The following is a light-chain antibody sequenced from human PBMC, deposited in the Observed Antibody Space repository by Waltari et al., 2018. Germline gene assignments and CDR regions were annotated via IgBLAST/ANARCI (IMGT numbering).Light chain of an antibody. CDR3: HQYGRSPLT. CDR2: DAT. J-gene: IGKJ4*01. CDR1: QSVTASY. V-gene: IGKV3D-20*01. Sequence: EIVLTQSPATLSLSPGETATLSCGASQSVTASYVAWYQQKPGLAPRLLIYDATDRAPGIPGRFSGSGSGTDFTLTISGVEPEDFAVYYCHQYGRSPLTFGGDTKVEI.